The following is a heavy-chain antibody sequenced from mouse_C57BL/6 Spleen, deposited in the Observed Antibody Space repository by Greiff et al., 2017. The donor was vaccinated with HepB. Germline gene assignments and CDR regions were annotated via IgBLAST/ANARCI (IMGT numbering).Heavy chain of an antibody. CDR3: TGPITTVVATSDWYFDV. V-gene: IGHV6-3*01. CDR2: IRLKSDNYAT. CDR1: GFTFSNYW. J-gene: IGHJ1*03. D-gene: IGHD1-1*01. Sequence: EVMLVESGGGLVQPGGSMKLSCVASGFTFSNYWMNWVRQSPEKGLEWVAQIRLKSDNYATHYAESVKGRFTISRDDSKSSVYLQMNNLRAEDTRIYYGTGPITTVVATSDWYFDVWGTGTTVTVSS.